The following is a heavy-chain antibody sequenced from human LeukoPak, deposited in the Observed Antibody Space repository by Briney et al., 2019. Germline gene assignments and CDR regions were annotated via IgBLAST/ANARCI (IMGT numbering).Heavy chain of an antibody. D-gene: IGHD3-9*01. CDR2: IYHSGST. CDR1: GGSISSSSYY. J-gene: IGHJ3*02. CDR3: ARGSDILTGYRDAFDI. Sequence: SETLSLTCTVSGGSISSSSYYWGWIRQPPGKGLEWIGYIYHSGSTYYNPSLKSRVTISVDRSKNQFSLKLSSVTAADTAVYYCARGSDILTGYRDAFDIWGQGTMVTVSS. V-gene: IGHV4-39*07.